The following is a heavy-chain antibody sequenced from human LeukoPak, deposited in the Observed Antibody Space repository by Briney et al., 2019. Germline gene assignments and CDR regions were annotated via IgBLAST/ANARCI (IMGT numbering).Heavy chain of an antibody. CDR2: MTASSGNT. V-gene: IGHV1-8*01. Sequence: ASVKVSCKASGYTFISHDINWVRQATGQGLEWMAWMTASSGNTGYAQKFEGRVTVTRSTSISTAYMELSSLRSEDTAVYYCTRGDYWGQGTLVTVSS. J-gene: IGHJ4*02. CDR1: GYTFISHD. CDR3: TRGDY.